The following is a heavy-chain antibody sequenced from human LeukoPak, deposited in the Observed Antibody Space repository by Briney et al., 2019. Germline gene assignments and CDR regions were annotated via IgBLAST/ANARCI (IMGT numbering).Heavy chain of an antibody. V-gene: IGHV1-46*01. J-gene: IGHJ4*02. CDR2: INPSDGTT. CDR1: GYTFTRYY. Sequence: GASVKVSCKASGYTFTRYYIHWVRQAPGQGLEWMGIINPSDGTTTQAQKLQGRVTMTRDMSTSTVYMELSSLRSEDTAMYYCARTFYEQMPHFDYWGQGTLVTVSS. D-gene: IGHD3-16*01. CDR3: ARTFYEQMPHFDY.